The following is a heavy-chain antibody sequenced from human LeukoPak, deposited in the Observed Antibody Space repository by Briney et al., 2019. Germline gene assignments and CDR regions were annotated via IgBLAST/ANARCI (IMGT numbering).Heavy chain of an antibody. D-gene: IGHD4-17*01. CDR1: GGSISSGGYY. CDR2: IYYSGST. CDR3: ARAPTVTNPSAFDI. V-gene: IGHV4-31*03. J-gene: IGHJ3*02. Sequence: SETLSLTCTVSGGSISSGGYYWSWIRQHPGKGLEWIGYIYYSGSTYYNPSLKSRVTISVDTSKNQFSLKLSSVTAAGTAVYYCARAPTVTNPSAFDIWGQGTMVTVSS.